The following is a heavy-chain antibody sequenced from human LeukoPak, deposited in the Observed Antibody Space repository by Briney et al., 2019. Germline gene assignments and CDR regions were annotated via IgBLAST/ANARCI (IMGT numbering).Heavy chain of an antibody. Sequence: ASVKVSCKASGGTFSSYAVSWVRQAPGQGLEWMGRIIPILGIANYAQKFQGRVTITADKSTSTAYMELSSLRSEDTAVYYCARDDAFDIWGQGTMVTVSS. CDR3: ARDDAFDI. CDR2: IIPILGIA. V-gene: IGHV1-69*04. J-gene: IGHJ3*02. CDR1: GGTFSSYA.